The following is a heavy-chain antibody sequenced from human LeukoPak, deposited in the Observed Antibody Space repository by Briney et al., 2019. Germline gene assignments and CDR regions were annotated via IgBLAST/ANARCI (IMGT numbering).Heavy chain of an antibody. CDR2: ISSGGDDI. Sequence: GGSLRLSCAASGFTFSSYAMTWVRQAPGKGLEWVSSISSGGDDIYYSDLVKGRFTISRDSAKNSLFLQMSNLRADDTAVYYCATKQWLNSWGQGTRVIVSS. CDR1: GFTFSSYA. D-gene: IGHD6-19*01. V-gene: IGHV3-21*01. J-gene: IGHJ4*02. CDR3: ATKQWLNS.